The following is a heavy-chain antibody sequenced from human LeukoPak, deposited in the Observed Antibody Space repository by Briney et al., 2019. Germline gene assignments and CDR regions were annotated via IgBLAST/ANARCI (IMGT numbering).Heavy chain of an antibody. D-gene: IGHD5-18*01. CDR3: ARDTAMHPSWFDP. V-gene: IGHV1-18*01. Sequence: ASVKVSCKASGYTYTRYGISGVRQAPGQGLEWMGWISAYNGNTNYAQKLQGRVTMTTDTSTSTAYMELRSLRSDDTAVYYCARDTAMHPSWFDPWGQGTLVTVSS. CDR1: GYTYTRYG. J-gene: IGHJ5*02. CDR2: ISAYNGNT.